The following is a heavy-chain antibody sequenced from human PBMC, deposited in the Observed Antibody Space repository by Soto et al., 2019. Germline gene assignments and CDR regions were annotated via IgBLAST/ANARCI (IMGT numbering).Heavy chain of an antibody. CDR3: ARDAGSPPYYYYGMDV. Sequence: GASVKVSCKASGYTFTSYDINWVRQATGQGLEWMGWMNPNSGNTGYAQKFQGRVTITRDTSASTAYMELSSLRSEDTAVYYCARDAGSPPYYYYGMDVWGQGTTVTVSS. CDR2: MNPNSGNT. D-gene: IGHD2-15*01. J-gene: IGHJ6*02. V-gene: IGHV1-8*01. CDR1: GYTFTSYD.